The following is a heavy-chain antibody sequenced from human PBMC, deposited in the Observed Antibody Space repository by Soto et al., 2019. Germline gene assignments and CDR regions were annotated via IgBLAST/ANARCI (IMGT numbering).Heavy chain of an antibody. CDR3: TTDPTNKCDFSGYYYYGMDV. Sequence: GGSLRLSCAASGFTFSNAWMSWVRQAPGKGLEWVGRIKSKTDGGTTDYAAPVKGRFTISRDDSKNTLYLQMNSLKTEDTAVYYCTTDPTNKCDFSGYYYYGMDVWGQGTTVTVSS. CDR2: IKSKTDGGTT. CDR1: GFTFSNAW. V-gene: IGHV3-15*01. D-gene: IGHD3-3*01. J-gene: IGHJ6*02.